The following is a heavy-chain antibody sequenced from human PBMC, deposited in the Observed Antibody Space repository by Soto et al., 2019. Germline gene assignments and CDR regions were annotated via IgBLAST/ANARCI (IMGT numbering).Heavy chain of an antibody. CDR1: GGSISSGGYY. CDR3: AASCVGCGGFNYYGMDV. J-gene: IGHJ6*02. CDR2: IYYSGST. V-gene: IGHV4-31*03. D-gene: IGHD2-21*01. Sequence: QVQLQESGPGLVKPSQTLSLTCTVSGGSISSGGYYWSWIRQHPGQGLEWIGYIYYSGSTYYNPSLTSRVTISVDTSKNQFSLKLSSVTAADTAVYYCAASCVGCGGFNYYGMDVWGQGTTVTVSS.